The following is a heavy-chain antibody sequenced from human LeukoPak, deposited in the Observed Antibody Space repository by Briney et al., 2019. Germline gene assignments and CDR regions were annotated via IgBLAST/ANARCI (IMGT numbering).Heavy chain of an antibody. J-gene: IGHJ5*02. CDR2: ISAYNGNT. CDR1: GYTFTSYG. D-gene: IGHD2-2*01. Sequence: ASVKVSCKASGYTFTSYGISCVRQAPGQGLEWMGWISAYNGNTNYAQKLQGRVTVTTDTSTSTAYMELRSLRSDDTAVYYCARDLVVPINWFDPWGQGTLVTVSS. V-gene: IGHV1-18*01. CDR3: ARDLVVPINWFDP.